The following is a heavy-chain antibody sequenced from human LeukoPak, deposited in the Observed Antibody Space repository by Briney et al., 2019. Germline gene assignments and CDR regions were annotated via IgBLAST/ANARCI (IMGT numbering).Heavy chain of an antibody. V-gene: IGHV4-34*01. CDR1: GGSFSGYY. CDR2: INHSGST. CDR3: ARGFEGSRSASWYFDL. J-gene: IGHJ2*01. Sequence: SETLSLTCAVYGGSFSGYYWIWIRQPPGKGLDWIGEINHSGSTNYNPSLKSRVTISVDTSKNQFSLKLSSVTAADMAVYYCARGFEGSRSASWYFDLWGRGTLVTVSS.